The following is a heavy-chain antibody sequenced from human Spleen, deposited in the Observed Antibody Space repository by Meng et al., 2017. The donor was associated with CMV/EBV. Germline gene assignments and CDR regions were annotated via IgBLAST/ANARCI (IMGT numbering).Heavy chain of an antibody. CDR3: ARHLRGYSWPKSD. D-gene: IGHD5-18*01. Sequence: ESLKISCTISGVSVSNSSFFWGWIRQPPGKGLEWIGSFFHSGDTYSNPSLRSRVAISVDTSKNQFSLRLNSVTATDTAVYYCARHLRGYSWPKSDWGQGTLVTVSS. CDR1: GVSVSNSSFF. CDR2: FFHSGDT. V-gene: IGHV4-39*01. J-gene: IGHJ4*02.